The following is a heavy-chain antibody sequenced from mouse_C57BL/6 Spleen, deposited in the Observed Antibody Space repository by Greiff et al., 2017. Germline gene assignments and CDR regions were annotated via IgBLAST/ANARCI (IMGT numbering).Heavy chain of an antibody. J-gene: IGHJ3*01. D-gene: IGHD2-5*01. CDR1: GYTFTEYT. CDR2: FYPGSGSI. CDR3: ARHEAGYSNYPFAY. V-gene: IGHV1-62-2*01. Sequence: QVQLQQSGAELVKPGASVTLSCTASGYTFTEYTIHWVQQRSGQGLEWIGWFYPGSGSIKYNEKFKDKATLTADKSSSTVYMELSRLTSEDSAVXFCARHEAGYSNYPFAYWGQGTLVTVSS.